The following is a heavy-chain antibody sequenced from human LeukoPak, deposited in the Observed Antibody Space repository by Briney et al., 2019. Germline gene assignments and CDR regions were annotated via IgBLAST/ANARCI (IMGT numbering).Heavy chain of an antibody. J-gene: IGHJ3*02. CDR1: GFTFSSYA. D-gene: IGHD6-19*01. V-gene: IGHV3-23*01. Sequence: GGSLRLSCAASGFTFSSYAMSWVRQAPGKGLEWVSAISGSGGSTYYADSVKGRFTISRDNSKNTLYLQMNSLRAEDTAVYYCARRGSGWTVLGAFDIWGQGTMVTVSS. CDR2: ISGSGGST. CDR3: ARRGSGWTVLGAFDI.